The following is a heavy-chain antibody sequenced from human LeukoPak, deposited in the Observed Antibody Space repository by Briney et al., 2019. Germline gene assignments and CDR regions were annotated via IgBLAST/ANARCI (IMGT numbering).Heavy chain of an antibody. CDR3: ARHRAEYSYPPMWFDY. J-gene: IGHJ4*02. Sequence: SETLSLTCTVSGGSISSSSYYWGWIRQPPGKGLEWIGIIFYSGSTYYNPSLKSRVTISVDTSKNQFSLKLSSVTAADTAVYYCARHRAEYSYPPMWFDYWGQGTLVTVSS. V-gene: IGHV4-39*01. CDR2: IFYSGST. CDR1: GGSISSSSYY. D-gene: IGHD5-18*01.